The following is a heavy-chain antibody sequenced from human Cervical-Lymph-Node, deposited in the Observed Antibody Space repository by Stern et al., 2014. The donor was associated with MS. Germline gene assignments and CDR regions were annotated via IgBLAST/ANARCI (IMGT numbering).Heavy chain of an antibody. V-gene: IGHV5-51*01. J-gene: IGHJ4*02. CDR1: GYSFTIYY. CDR3: ARHVQGFDY. Sequence: MQLVQSGAEVKKPGESLKISCKLSGYSFTIYYIAWVRQMPGKGLEWMVVIYPYSSDTTYCPYFQGKVTISADKSITTAYLQWSSLRASDTAMYYCARHVQGFDYWGQGTLVTVSS. CDR2: IYPYSSDT.